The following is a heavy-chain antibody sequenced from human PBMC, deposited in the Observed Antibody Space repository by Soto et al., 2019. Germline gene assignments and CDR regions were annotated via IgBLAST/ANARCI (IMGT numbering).Heavy chain of an antibody. D-gene: IGHD3-10*01. CDR1: GGTFSSYT. V-gene: IGHV1-69*04. J-gene: IGHJ5*02. Sequence: GASVKVSCKASGGTFSSYTISWVRQAPGQGLEWMGRIIPILGIANYAQKFQGRVTITADKSTSTAYMELNSLRAEDTAVYYCAREYGSGSYYTPNWFDPWGQGTLVTVSS. CDR3: AREYGSGSYYTPNWFDP. CDR2: IIPILGIA.